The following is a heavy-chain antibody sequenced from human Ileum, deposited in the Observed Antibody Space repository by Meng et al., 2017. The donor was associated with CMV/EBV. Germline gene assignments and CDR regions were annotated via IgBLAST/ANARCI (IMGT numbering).Heavy chain of an antibody. Sequence: NTLKESGPTLVKPTQTLTLTCTFSGFSLSTNTVGVGWIRQPPGKALEWLALIYWDDDKRYSPSLKSRLTITKDTSKNQVVLTMTNMDPVDTATYYCAHIPRGYTGGWGYFDYWGQGTLVTVSS. J-gene: IGHJ4*02. CDR2: IYWDDDK. V-gene: IGHV2-5*02. D-gene: IGHD6-19*01. CDR1: GFSLSTNTVG. CDR3: AHIPRGYTGGWGYFDY.